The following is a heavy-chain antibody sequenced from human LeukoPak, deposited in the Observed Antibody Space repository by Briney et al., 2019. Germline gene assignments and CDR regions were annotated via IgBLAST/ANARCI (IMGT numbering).Heavy chain of an antibody. Sequence: ASVKVSCKASGYTFTTYNMYWVRQAPGQGLEWMGIINSSGGSTNYAQKFQGRVTMTRDTSTSTVYMELSSLRSEDTAVYYCARFAVHRRLTVAGQFGLDYWGQGTLVTVSS. CDR2: INSSGGST. D-gene: IGHD6-19*01. CDR3: ARFAVHRRLTVAGQFGLDY. V-gene: IGHV1-46*01. CDR1: GYTFTTYN. J-gene: IGHJ4*02.